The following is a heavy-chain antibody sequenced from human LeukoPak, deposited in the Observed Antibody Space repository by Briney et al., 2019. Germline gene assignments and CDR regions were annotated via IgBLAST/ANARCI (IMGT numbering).Heavy chain of an antibody. CDR2: MNPNSGNT. CDR1: GYTFTSYD. Sequence: ASVKVSCKASGYTFTSYDINWVRQATGQGLEWMGWMNPNSGNTGYAQKFQGRVTMTRNTSISTAYMELSSLRSEDTAVYYCARARRPRYSGSLPLPYAFDIWGQGTMVTVSS. J-gene: IGHJ3*02. CDR3: ARARRPRYSGSLPLPYAFDI. D-gene: IGHD1-26*01. V-gene: IGHV1-8*01.